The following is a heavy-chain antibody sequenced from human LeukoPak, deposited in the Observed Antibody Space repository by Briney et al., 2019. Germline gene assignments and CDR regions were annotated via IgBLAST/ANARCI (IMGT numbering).Heavy chain of an antibody. J-gene: IGHJ4*02. Sequence: SETLSLTCTVSGGSVNSSSSYWNWIRQPPGKGLEWIGEINHSGSTNYNPSLKSRVTISVDTSKNQFSLKLSSVTAADTAVYYCARGERPASLGPITYSSSWYNYWGQGTLVTVSS. CDR1: GGSVNSSSSY. D-gene: IGHD6-13*01. CDR2: INHSGST. V-gene: IGHV4-39*07. CDR3: ARGERPASLGPITYSSSWYNY.